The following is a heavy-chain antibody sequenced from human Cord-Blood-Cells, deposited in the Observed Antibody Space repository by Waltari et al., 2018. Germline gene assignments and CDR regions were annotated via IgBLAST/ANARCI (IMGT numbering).Heavy chain of an antibody. D-gene: IGHD1-7*01. CDR2: IYYSGST. Sequence: QVQLQESGPGLVKPSETLSLTCTVSGGSISSHYWSWIRQPPGKGLEWIGYIYYSGSTNYTPSLKSRGTISVDTSKNQFALKLSSVTAADTAVYYCARLELGWSYFDYWGQGTLVTVSS. CDR1: GGSISSHY. J-gene: IGHJ4*02. CDR3: ARLELGWSYFDY. V-gene: IGHV4-59*11.